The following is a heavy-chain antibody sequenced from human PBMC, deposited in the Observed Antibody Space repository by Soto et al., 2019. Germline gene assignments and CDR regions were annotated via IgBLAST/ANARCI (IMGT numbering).Heavy chain of an antibody. CDR2: INLNSGGT. D-gene: IGHD3-22*01. CDR3: ASDPPYYGISGYLEV. J-gene: IGHJ4*02. Sequence: QVQLVQSGAEVKKTGASVKVSCEAPGNHFSGYYMYWVRQAPGHGLEWMGWINLNSGGTNYATKFAGRVTMTRDMSITTGYMDLRGLTSDDTAVYYCASDPPYYGISGYLEVGGLGTLVTVSS. V-gene: IGHV1-2*02. CDR1: GNHFSGYY.